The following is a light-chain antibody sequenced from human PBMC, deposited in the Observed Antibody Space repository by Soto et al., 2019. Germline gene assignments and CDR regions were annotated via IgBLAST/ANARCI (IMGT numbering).Light chain of an antibody. CDR1: SSDNGDNY. V-gene: IGLV1-51*02. Sequence: QSVLTQPPSVSAAPGQKVTISCFGSSSDNGDNYVSWYQHLPGTAPKLLIYETNKRHSGIPDRFSGSKSGTSATLDITGLQAGDEADYYCGTWDNSLSADVFGTGTKVTVL. J-gene: IGLJ1*01. CDR2: ETN. CDR3: GTWDNSLSADV.